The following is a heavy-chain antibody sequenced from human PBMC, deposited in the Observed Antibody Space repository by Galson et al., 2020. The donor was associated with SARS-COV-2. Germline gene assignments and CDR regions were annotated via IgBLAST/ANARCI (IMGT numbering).Heavy chain of an antibody. D-gene: IGHD1-26*01. Sequence: SETLSLTCTVSGGSISSYYWSWIRQPPGKGLEWIGYIYYSGSTNYNPSLKSRVTISVDTSRNQFSLKLSSVTAADTAVYYCARVGYSGSYRLHFDYWGQGTLVTVSP. CDR1: GGSISSYY. V-gene: IGHV4-59*01. CDR3: ARVGYSGSYRLHFDY. CDR2: IYYSGST. J-gene: IGHJ4*02.